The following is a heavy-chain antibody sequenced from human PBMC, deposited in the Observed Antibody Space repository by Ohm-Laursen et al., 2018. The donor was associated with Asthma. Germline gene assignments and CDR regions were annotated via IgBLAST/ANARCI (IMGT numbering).Heavy chain of an antibody. CDR1: GCSISSYY. CDR3: ARGDYDSSGSFDY. Sequence: SETLSLTSTGSGCSISSYYWSCIRQPPGKGRVWIGNIYNSGSTNYNASLKSRVTISVDTSKNQFSLKLISVTATDTAVYYWARGDYDSSGSFDYWGQGTLVTVSS. CDR2: IYNSGST. J-gene: IGHJ4*02. D-gene: IGHD3-22*01. V-gene: IGHV4-59*01.